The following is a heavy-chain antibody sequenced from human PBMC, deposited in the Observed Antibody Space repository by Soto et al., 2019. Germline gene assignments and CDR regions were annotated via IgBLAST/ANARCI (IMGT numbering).Heavy chain of an antibody. Sequence: EVQLVESGGGLVHPGGSLRPSCAASGFPFRSSWMHWVRQAPGRGRVGFSRINSDGSSTSYADSVKGRFTISRDNAKNTLYLQMNSLRAEDTAVYYCARDQTNSMGRQQLDEGDDWGQGTLVTVSS. J-gene: IGHJ4*02. CDR3: ARDQTNSMGRQQLDEGDD. CDR2: INSDGSST. D-gene: IGHD6-13*01. V-gene: IGHV3-74*01. CDR1: GFPFRSSW.